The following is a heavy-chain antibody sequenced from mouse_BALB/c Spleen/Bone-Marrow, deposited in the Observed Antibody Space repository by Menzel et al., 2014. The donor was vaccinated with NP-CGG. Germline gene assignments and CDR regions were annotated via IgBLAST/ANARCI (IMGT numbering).Heavy chain of an antibody. CDR1: GFTLSSYT. CDR2: ITSGGGYT. CDR3: TRDLYDGYSYYAMDY. D-gene: IGHD2-3*01. J-gene: IGHJ4*01. Sequence: EVQRVESGGGLVKPGGSLKLSCAASGFTLSSYTMSWVRQTPEKRLEWVATITSGGGYTYYPDSVKGRFTISRDNAKSTLYPQMSSLKSEDTAMYYCTRDLYDGYSYYAMDYWGQGTSVTVSS. V-gene: IGHV5-6-4*01.